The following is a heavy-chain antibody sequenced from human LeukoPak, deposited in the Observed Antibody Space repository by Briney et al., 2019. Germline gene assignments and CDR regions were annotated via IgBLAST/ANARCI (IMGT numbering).Heavy chain of an antibody. Sequence: GGSLRLSCAASGFSFSSYAMSWVRQAPGKGLEGVSAISGSGGSTYYADSVKGRFTISRDNSKNTLYLQMNSLRAEDTAVYYCAKLWFGELPEYYFDYWGRGTLVTVSS. J-gene: IGHJ4*02. CDR1: GFSFSSYA. D-gene: IGHD3-10*01. CDR2: ISGSGGST. CDR3: AKLWFGELPEYYFDY. V-gene: IGHV3-23*01.